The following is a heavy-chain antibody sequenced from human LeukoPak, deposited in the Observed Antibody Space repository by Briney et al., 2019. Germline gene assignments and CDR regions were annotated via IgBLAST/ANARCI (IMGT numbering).Heavy chain of an antibody. Sequence: PSETLSLTCTVSGGSITSDTYYWGWVRQPPGKGLEWIGSIYYSGSTYYNPSLKSRVTISVDTSKNQFSLKLSSVTAADTAVYYCARGRDTAMVPLDYWGQGTLVTVSS. J-gene: IGHJ4*02. CDR2: IYYSGST. CDR3: ARGRDTAMVPLDY. D-gene: IGHD5-18*01. CDR1: GGSITSDTYY. V-gene: IGHV4-39*07.